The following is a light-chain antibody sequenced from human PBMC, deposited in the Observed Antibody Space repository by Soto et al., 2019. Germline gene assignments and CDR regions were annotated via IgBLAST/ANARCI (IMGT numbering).Light chain of an antibody. CDR3: LQEFSYPPT. Sequence: DIQMTQSPPTLSASVGDRVTISCRASQSITGWLAWFQQKPGKAPKLLISKASKLESGVPSRFSGSGSGTDFTLTISGLQPDDFATYYCLQEFSYPPTFGQGTKVDIK. CDR2: KAS. J-gene: IGKJ1*01. CDR1: QSITGW. V-gene: IGKV1-5*03.